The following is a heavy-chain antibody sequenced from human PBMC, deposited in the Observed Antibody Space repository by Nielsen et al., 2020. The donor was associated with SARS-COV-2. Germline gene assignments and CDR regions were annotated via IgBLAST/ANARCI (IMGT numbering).Heavy chain of an antibody. CDR3: ARGPYYDFWSGYYREDRFDY. V-gene: IGHV1-18*04. D-gene: IGHD3-3*01. CDR2: ISAYNGNT. J-gene: IGHJ4*02. CDR1: GYTFTSYG. Sequence: ASVKVSCKASGYTFTSYGISWVRQAPGQGLEWMGWISAYNGNTNYAQKLQGRVTMTTDTSTSTAYMELSSLRSEDTAVYYCARGPYYDFWSGYYREDRFDYWGQGTLVTVSS.